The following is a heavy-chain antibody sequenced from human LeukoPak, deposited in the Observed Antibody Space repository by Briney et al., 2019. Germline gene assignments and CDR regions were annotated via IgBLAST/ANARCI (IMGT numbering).Heavy chain of an antibody. CDR2: IYYSGST. J-gene: IGHJ4*02. CDR1: GGSISSGGYY. V-gene: IGHV4-31*03. D-gene: IGHD2-2*01. Sequence: SGTLSLTCTVSGGSISSGGYYWSWIRQHPGKGLEWIGYIYYSGSTYYNPSLKSRVTISVDTSKNQFSLKLSSVTAADTAVYYCARDVREYCSSTSCSYFDYWGQGTLVTVSS. CDR3: ARDVREYCSSTSCSYFDY.